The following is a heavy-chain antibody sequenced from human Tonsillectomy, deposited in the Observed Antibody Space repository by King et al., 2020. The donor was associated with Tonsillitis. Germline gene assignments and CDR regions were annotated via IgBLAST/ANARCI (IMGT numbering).Heavy chain of an antibody. Sequence: QLVQSGGGLVKPGGSLRLSCAASGFTFSNAWMSWVRQAPGKGLEWVGRMKSKTDGGTIDYAAPVKGRFTISRDDLKNTLYVQMNSLKTEDTAVYYCTTGLGMTDNDYWGQGTLVTVSS. D-gene: IGHD1-14*01. CDR1: GFTFSNAW. CDR3: TTGLGMTDNDY. V-gene: IGHV3-15*05. J-gene: IGHJ4*02. CDR2: MKSKTDGGTI.